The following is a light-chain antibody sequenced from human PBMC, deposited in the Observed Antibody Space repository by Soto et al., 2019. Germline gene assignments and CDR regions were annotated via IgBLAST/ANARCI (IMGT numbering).Light chain of an antibody. CDR2: SNN. J-gene: IGLJ2*01. V-gene: IGLV1-44*01. CDR1: SSNIGSNT. CDR3: AAWDDSLNGPV. Sequence: QSVLTQPPSASGTPGQRVTISCSGSSSNIGSNTVNWYQQLPGTAPKLLIYSNNRRPSGVPDRFSGSKSGTSASLAISGLLSEDEADYYCAAWDDSLNGPVFGGGTKLTVL.